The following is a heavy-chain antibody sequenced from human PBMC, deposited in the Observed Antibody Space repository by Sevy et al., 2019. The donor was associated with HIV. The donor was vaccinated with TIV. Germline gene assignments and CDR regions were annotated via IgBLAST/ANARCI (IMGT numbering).Heavy chain of an antibody. J-gene: IGHJ4*02. CDR1: GFTFSSYA. V-gene: IGHV3-23*01. CDR2: ISGSGGST. CDR3: AKVRGLYGSSRPVGVDY. D-gene: IGHD6-6*01. Sequence: GGSLRLSCAASGFTFSSYAMSWVRQAPGKGLEWVSAISGSGGSTYYADSVKGRFTISRDNSKNTLYLQMNSLRAEDTAVYYSAKVRGLYGSSRPVGVDYWGQGTLVTVSS.